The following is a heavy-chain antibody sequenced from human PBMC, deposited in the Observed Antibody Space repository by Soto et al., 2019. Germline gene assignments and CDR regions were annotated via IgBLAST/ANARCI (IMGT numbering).Heavy chain of an antibody. Sequence: QVQLVQSGAEVKKPGASVKVSCKASDYTFISYGISWVRQAPGQGLEWMGWINPYNGNRNYAQKLQGRVTMTTDTSTRTAYMELRSLRSDDTAVYYCARDKNPRVFEWSSMDVWGQGTTVTVSS. J-gene: IGHJ6*02. D-gene: IGHD3-3*01. V-gene: IGHV1-18*01. CDR1: DYTFISYG. CDR2: INPYNGNR. CDR3: ARDKNPRVFEWSSMDV.